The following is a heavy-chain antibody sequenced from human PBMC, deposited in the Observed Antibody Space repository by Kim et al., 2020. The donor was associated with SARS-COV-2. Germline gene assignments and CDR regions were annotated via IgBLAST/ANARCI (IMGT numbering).Heavy chain of an antibody. J-gene: IGHJ1*01. D-gene: IGHD3-3*01. CDR3: ARDLEWLLYGY. CDR1: GFSFSNYW. Sequence: GGSLRLSCAASGFSFSNYWMHWVRQAPGKGLVWVARIKTDGSTTAYADSVKGRFTIPRDNAKDTLYLQMRSLRAEDTAVYFCARDLEWLLYGYCGQGTRGTVS. CDR2: IKTDGSTT. V-gene: IGHV3-74*01.